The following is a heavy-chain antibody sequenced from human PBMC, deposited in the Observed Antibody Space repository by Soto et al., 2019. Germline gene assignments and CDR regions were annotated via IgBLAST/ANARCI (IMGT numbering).Heavy chain of an antibody. Sequence: GGSLRLSCTASGFTFSSYTMNWVRQAPGKGLEWVSSIGGSSSYIYYADSVKGRFTISRDNAKNSLYLQMNSLRAEDTAVYYCARTGRSYYDILTGYYKEDYFDYWGQGTLVTVSS. CDR2: IGGSSSYI. J-gene: IGHJ4*02. CDR1: GFTFSSYT. V-gene: IGHV3-21*01. CDR3: ARTGRSYYDILTGYYKEDYFDY. D-gene: IGHD3-9*01.